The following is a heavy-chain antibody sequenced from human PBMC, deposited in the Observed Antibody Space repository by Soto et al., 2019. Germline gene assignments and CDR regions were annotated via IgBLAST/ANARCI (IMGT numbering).Heavy chain of an antibody. CDR2: TDYSGNT. Sequence: QVQLQEAGPGLVRPSDTLSLTCTVSSDSISSYYWIWIRQSPGKGLEWIGYTDYSGNTNYNPSLKCRITISGDTSKNQFSLRLSPVTAAATALYYCARAVGDPLYYLDYWGQGTLVTFSS. D-gene: IGHD6-19*01. CDR1: SDSISSYY. J-gene: IGHJ4*02. V-gene: IGHV4-59*08. CDR3: ARAVGDPLYYLDY.